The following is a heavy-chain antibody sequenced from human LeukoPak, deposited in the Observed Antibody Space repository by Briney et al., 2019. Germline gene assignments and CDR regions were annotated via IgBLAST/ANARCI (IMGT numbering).Heavy chain of an antibody. V-gene: IGHV3-7*01. D-gene: IGHD2-21*01. CDR1: GFIFSDHW. J-gene: IGHJ4*02. CDR3: ARSVILDY. Sequence: PGGSLRLSCTISGFIFSDHWMSWVRQAPGKGLEWVANIKEDGSEKYYVDSVQGRFTISRDSAKNSLYLHMNSLRAEGAAVYYCARSVILDYWGQGTLVTVSS. CDR2: IKEDGSEK.